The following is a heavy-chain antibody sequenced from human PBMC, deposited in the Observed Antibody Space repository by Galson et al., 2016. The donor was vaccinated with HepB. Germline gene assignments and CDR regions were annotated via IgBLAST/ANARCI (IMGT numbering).Heavy chain of an antibody. Sequence: SLRLSCAASGFTFSHYGMHWVRQAPGKGLEWVAIISYHEINKYYAASVEGRFTISRDNTKDTLYLQMDSLRPEDTALYHCVKENELGKGYFDLWGRGTLVTV. CDR1: GFTFSHYG. V-gene: IGHV3-30*18. CDR3: VKENELGKGYFDL. J-gene: IGHJ2*01. D-gene: IGHD7-27*01. CDR2: ISYHEINK.